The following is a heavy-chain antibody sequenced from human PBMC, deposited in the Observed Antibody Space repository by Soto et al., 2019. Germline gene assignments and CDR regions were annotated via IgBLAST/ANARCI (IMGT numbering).Heavy chain of an antibody. CDR3: ARGRLPAPGSPWGS. Sequence: ASVKVSCKASGNPVTGYYIHWARQAPGQGLEWMGWINPDSGGSKSAQKFQGRVIMASDTSISTNYMELRGRRSDDTAVYFCARGRLPAPGSPWGSLGQGTLVTVSS. V-gene: IGHV1-2*02. J-gene: IGHJ5*02. CDR2: INPDSGGS. CDR1: GNPVTGYY. D-gene: IGHD3-10*01.